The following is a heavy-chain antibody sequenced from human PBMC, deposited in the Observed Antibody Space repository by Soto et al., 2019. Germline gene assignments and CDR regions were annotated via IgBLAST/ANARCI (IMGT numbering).Heavy chain of an antibody. CDR3: AKRMTTLTTSFCCFDS. CDR1: GFTFSSYA. J-gene: IGHJ4*02. CDR2: ISGSGDST. D-gene: IGHD4-17*01. Sequence: GGSLRLSCAASGFTFSSYAVNWVRQAPGKGLEWVSSISGSGDSTYYADSVKGRFTISRDNYKNTLYLQMNSLRAEDTAVYFCAKRMTTLTTSFCCFDSWGQGTMVTVSS. V-gene: IGHV3-23*01.